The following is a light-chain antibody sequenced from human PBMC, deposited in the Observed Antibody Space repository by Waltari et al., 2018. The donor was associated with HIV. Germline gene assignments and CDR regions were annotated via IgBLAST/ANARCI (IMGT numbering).Light chain of an antibody. CDR3: QVWDSSSDHVV. J-gene: IGLJ2*01. CDR2: YDS. CDR1: NIGSKS. V-gene: IGLV3-21*04. Sequence: SYVLTQPPSVSVAPGKTARITCGGTNIGSKSVHWYQQKPGQAPLLVIYYDSARPSGIPERFSGSNSGNTATLTISRAEAGDEADYYCQVWDSSSDHVVFGGGTNLTVL.